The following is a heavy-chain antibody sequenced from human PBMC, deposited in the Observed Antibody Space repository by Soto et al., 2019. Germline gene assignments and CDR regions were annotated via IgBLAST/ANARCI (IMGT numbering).Heavy chain of an antibody. CDR1: DGSVSSGCYY. CDR2: IYYSGST. Sequence: TLSVPSTVPDGSVSSGCYYWSWIRKHRGKGLEWIGYIYYSGSTYYSPSLKSRVAISVDTSKNQFSLKLSSVTAAETALYYCAREGVVPAAPTHDMDVWGQGTTCTVSS. J-gene: IGHJ6*02. D-gene: IGHD2-2*01. V-gene: IGHV4-31*03. CDR3: AREGVVPAAPTHDMDV.